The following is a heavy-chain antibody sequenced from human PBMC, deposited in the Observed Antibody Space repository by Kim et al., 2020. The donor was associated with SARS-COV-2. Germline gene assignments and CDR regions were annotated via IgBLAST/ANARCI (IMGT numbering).Heavy chain of an antibody. V-gene: IGHV3-23*01. CDR2: ISGSGGST. CDR1: GFTFSSYA. Sequence: GGSLRLSCAASGFTFSSYAMSWIRQAPGKGLEWVSAISGSGGSTYYADSVKGRFTISRDNSKNTLYLQMNSLRAEDKAVYYCKALYDYAGDFDYWGQGTLVTVSS. D-gene: IGHD3-16*01. J-gene: IGHJ4*02. CDR3: KALYDYAGDFDY.